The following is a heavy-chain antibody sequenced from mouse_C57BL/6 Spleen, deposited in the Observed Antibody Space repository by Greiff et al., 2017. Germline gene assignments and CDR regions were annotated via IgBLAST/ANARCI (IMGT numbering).Heavy chain of an antibody. Sequence: EVQVVESGGGLVQPGGSLKLSCAASGFTFSDYYMYWVRQTPEKRLEWVAYISNGGGSTYYPDTVKGRFTISRDNAKNTLYLQMSRLKSEDTAMYYCARPYYGSREGFAYWGQGTLVTVSA. J-gene: IGHJ3*01. D-gene: IGHD1-1*01. CDR1: GFTFSDYY. CDR2: ISNGGGST. V-gene: IGHV5-12*01. CDR3: ARPYYGSREGFAY.